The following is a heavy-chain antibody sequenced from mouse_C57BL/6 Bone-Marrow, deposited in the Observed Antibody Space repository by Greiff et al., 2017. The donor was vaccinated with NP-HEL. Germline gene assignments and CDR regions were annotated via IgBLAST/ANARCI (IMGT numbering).Heavy chain of an antibody. D-gene: IGHD1-1*01. CDR2: ISYDGSN. Sequence: EVQLQQSGPGLVKPSQSLSLTCSVTGYSITSGYYWNWIRQFPGNKLEWMGYISYDGSNNYNPSLKNRISITRDTSKNQFFLKLNSVTTEDTATYYCARELLRYPYYFDYWGQGTTLTVSS. V-gene: IGHV3-6*01. CDR3: ARELLRYPYYFDY. CDR1: GYSITSGYY. J-gene: IGHJ2*01.